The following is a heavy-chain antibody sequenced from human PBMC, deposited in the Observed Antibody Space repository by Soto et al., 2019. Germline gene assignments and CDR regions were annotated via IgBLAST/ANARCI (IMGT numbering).Heavy chain of an antibody. J-gene: IGHJ6*02. CDR3: ARGAITRLYYYYGMDV. CDR1: GYTFTSYA. CDR2: INAGNGNT. Sequence: ASVKVSCKASGYTFTSYAIHWVRQAPGQRLEWMGWINAGNGNTKSSEKFQDRVTMTRDTSTSTVYMELSSLRSEDTAVYYCARGAITRLYYYYGMDVWGQGTTVTVSS. V-gene: IGHV1-3*01. D-gene: IGHD2-2*01.